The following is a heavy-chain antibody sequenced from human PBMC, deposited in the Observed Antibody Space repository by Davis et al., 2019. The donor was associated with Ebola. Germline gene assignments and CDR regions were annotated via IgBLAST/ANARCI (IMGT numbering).Heavy chain of an antibody. CDR3: ARDDYGEYGGVDY. V-gene: IGHV3-21*04. J-gene: IGHJ4*02. CDR2: ISSSSSYI. CDR1: GFTFSSYS. Sequence: GESLKISCAASGFTFSSYSMNWVRQAPGKGLEWVSSISSSSSYIYYADSVKGRFTISRDNAKNSLYLQMNSLRAEETAVYYCARDDYGEYGGVDYWGQGTLVTGSS. D-gene: IGHD4-17*01.